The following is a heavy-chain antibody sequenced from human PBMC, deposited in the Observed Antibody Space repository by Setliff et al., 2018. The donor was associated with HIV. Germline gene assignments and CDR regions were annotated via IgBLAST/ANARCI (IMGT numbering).Heavy chain of an antibody. D-gene: IGHD4-17*01. CDR1: GFTFSTYR. Sequence: GGSLRFSCAASGFTFSTYRMNWVRQAPGKGLEWVSSISSSSSYIYYADSLKGRLTISRDNAKNSLYLQMNGLRAEDTAVYYCARGPTTVTNYYYYYMDVWGKGTTVTVSS. CDR3: ARGPTTVTNYYYYYMDV. V-gene: IGHV3-21*01. CDR2: ISSSSSYI. J-gene: IGHJ6*03.